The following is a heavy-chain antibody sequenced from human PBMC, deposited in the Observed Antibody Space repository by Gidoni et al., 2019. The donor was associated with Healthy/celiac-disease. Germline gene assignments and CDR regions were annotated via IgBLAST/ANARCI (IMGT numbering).Heavy chain of an antibody. CDR3: ARESRVPHAVAFFDY. CDR2: IWYDGSNK. V-gene: IGHV3-33*01. CDR1: GFTFSRYG. D-gene: IGHD6-19*01. Sequence: QVQLVESGGGVVKPGRSLRLSCAASGFTFSRYGRHWVRQAPGKGLGWVAVIWYDGSNKYYADSVEGRFTITRENSKNTLYLQMNSLRAEDTAVYYCARESRVPHAVAFFDYWGQGTLVTVSS. J-gene: IGHJ4*02.